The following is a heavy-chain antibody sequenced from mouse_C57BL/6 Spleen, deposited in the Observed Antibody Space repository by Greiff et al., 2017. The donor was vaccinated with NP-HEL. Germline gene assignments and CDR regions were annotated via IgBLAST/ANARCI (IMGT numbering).Heavy chain of an antibody. CDR1: GFSLTSYG. CDR3: AKRAGREDAMDY. Sequence: VKLMESGPGLVQPSQSLSITCTVSGFSLTSYGVHWVRQSPGKGLEWLGVIWRGGSTDYNAAFMSRLSITKDKSKSQVFFKMNSLQADDTAIYYCAKRAGREDAMDYWGQGTSVTVSS. V-gene: IGHV2-5*01. CDR2: IWRGGST. J-gene: IGHJ4*01.